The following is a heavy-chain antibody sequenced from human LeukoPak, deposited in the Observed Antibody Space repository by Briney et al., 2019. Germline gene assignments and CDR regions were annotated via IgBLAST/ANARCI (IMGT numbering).Heavy chain of an antibody. J-gene: IGHJ3*02. V-gene: IGHV4-59*08. CDR3: ARLSTGPYGLGSFDI. Sequence: SETLSLTCTVSGGPISSYYWSWIRQPPGKGLEWIGNIYKSGSTNYNPSLKSRVTMSGDTSKNQFTLRLSSVTAADSAVDYCARLSTGPYGLGSFDIWGQGRMVTVS. D-gene: IGHD1-1*01. CDR1: GGPISSYY. CDR2: IYKSGST.